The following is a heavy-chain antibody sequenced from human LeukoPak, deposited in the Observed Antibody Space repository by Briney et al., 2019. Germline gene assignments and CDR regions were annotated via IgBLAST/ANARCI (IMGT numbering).Heavy chain of an antibody. CDR3: AGRFLEWLLDY. CDR1: GGSISSGGYY. D-gene: IGHD3-3*01. J-gene: IGHJ4*02. V-gene: IGHV4-31*03. Sequence: SETLSLTCTVSGGSISSGGYYWSWIRQHPGKGLEWIGYIYYSGSTYYNPSLKSRVIMSLDTSKKQFSLKLSSVTAADTAVYYCAGRFLEWLLDYWGQGTLVTVSS. CDR2: IYYSGST.